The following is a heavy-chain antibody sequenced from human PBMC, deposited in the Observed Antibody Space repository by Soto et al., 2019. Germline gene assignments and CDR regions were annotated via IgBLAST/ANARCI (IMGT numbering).Heavy chain of an antibody. CDR3: ATLLGNYDAFDI. CDR2: FDPEDGET. J-gene: IGHJ3*02. V-gene: IGHV1-24*01. D-gene: IGHD7-27*01. CDR1: GYTLTELS. Sequence: ASVKVSCKVSGYTLTELSMHWVRQAPGKGLEWMGGFDPEDGETIYAQKFQGRVTMTEDTSTDTAYMELSSLRSEDTAVYYCATLLGNYDAFDIWGQGTMVTVSS.